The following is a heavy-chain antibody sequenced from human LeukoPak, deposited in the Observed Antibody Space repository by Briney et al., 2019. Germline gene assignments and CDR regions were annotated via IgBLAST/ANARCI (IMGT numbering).Heavy chain of an antibody. J-gene: IGHJ4*02. Sequence: GGSLRLSCAASGFTFSSYAMSWVRQAPGKGLEWVSAISGSGGSTYYADSVKGRFTISRDNSKNTLYLQMNSLRAEDTAVYYCASNDFWSGYYKSPTEYWGQGTLATVSS. D-gene: IGHD3-3*01. CDR1: GFTFSSYA. V-gene: IGHV3-23*01. CDR3: ASNDFWSGYYKSPTEY. CDR2: ISGSGGST.